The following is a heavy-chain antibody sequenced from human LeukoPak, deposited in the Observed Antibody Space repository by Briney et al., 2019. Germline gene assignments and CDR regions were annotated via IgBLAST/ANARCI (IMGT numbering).Heavy chain of an antibody. J-gene: IGHJ6*03. D-gene: IGHD3-3*01. Sequence: GGSLRLSCAASGFTFSSYAMSWVRQAPGKGLEWVSAIRGSGGSTYYADSVKGRFTISRDNSKNTLYLQMNSLRAEDTAVYYCAKGYYDFWSGYSRSYYYMDVWGKGTTVTVSS. CDR1: GFTFSSYA. CDR3: AKGYYDFWSGYSRSYYYMDV. V-gene: IGHV3-23*01. CDR2: IRGSGGST.